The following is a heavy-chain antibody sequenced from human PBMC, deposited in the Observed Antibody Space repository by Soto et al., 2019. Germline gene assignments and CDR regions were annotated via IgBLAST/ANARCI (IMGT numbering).Heavy chain of an antibody. J-gene: IGHJ6*03. CDR1: GYTFRSYG. CDR3: AKADSNYAGRCSYYYMDV. D-gene: IGHD4-4*01. V-gene: IGHV1-18*01. Sequence: QVQLVQSGTEVKKPGASVKVSCKASGYTFRSYGISWVRQAPGQGLEWMGWISGYNGNTHYSQKFQGKVTMTTDTSTSTAYMELRNLRSDDTDVYYCAKADSNYAGRCSYYYMDVWGTGTMVTVSS. CDR2: ISGYNGNT.